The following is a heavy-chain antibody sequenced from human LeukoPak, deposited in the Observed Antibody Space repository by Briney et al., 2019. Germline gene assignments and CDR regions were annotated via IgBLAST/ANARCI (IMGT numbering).Heavy chain of an antibody. CDR1: GYIFSSFG. J-gene: IGHJ4*02. CDR2: ISSGSSTT. V-gene: IGHV3-48*01. CDR3: ARDEWIQLWLLRPQATIDY. D-gene: IGHD5-18*01. Sequence: QTGGSLRLSCAASGYIFSSFGVNWVRQAPGKGLEWVSYISSGSSTTHYADSVKGRFTISRDNSKNTLYLQMNSLRAEDTAVYYCARDEWIQLWLLRPQATIDYWGQGTLVTVSS.